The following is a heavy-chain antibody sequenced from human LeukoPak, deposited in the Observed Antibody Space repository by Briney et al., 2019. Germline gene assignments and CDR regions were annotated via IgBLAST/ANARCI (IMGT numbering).Heavy chain of an antibody. V-gene: IGHV5-51*01. CDR1: GYNFPNYG. Sequence: PGESLKISCKASGYNFPNYGIGWVRQMPGKGLEWMGIIYPGDSGSRYSPSFQGQVTVSADKSINTAYLQWSSLKASDTAMYYCARRASGSDAYFDYCGQGTMVTVSS. J-gene: IGHJ4*02. CDR2: IYPGDSGS. CDR3: ARRASGSDAYFDY. D-gene: IGHD6-25*01.